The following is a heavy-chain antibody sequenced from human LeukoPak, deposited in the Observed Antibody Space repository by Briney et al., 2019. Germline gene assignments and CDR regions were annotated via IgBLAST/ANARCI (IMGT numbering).Heavy chain of an antibody. V-gene: IGHV3-43D*03. CDR2: SGWTGIGT. CDR1: GFIFNDYA. J-gene: IGHJ4*02. D-gene: IGHD7-27*01. Sequence: GGSLRVSCAGSGFIFNDYALHWVRQVPGKGLEWLSFSGWTGIGTDYGDFVKGRFTISRDDSKNSLYLQMHSLRSEDSALYYCVRSRAASLGYFDSWGQGTLVTVSS. CDR3: VRSRAASLGYFDS.